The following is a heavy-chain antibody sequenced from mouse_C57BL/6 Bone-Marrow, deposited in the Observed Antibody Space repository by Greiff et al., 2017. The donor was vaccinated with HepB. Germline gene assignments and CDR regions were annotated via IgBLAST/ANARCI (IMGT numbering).Heavy chain of an antibody. V-gene: IGHV1-64*01. CDR2: IHPNSGST. CDR1: GYTFTSYW. J-gene: IGHJ2*01. Sequence: QVQLKQPGAELVKPGASVKLSCKASGYTFTSYWMHWVKQRPGQGLEWIGMIHPNSGSTNYNEKFKSKATLTVDKSSSTAYMQLSSLTSEDSAVYYCARSDCNYFDYWGQGTTLTVSS. CDR3: ARSDCNYFDY. D-gene: IGHD6-1*01.